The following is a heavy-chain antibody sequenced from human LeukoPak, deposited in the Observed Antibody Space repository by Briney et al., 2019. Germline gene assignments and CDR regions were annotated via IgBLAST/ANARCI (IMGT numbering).Heavy chain of an antibody. J-gene: IGHJ5*02. CDR1: GYSFTGYY. Sequence: AASVKVSCKASGYSFTGYYMHWVRQAPGQGLEWMGWINPNSGGTNYAQKFQGRVTMTRDTSISTAYMELSRLRSDDTAVYYCAREINVHLEQGGWFDLWGQGTLVTVSS. V-gene: IGHV1-2*02. CDR2: INPNSGGT. D-gene: IGHD1-1*01. CDR3: AREINVHLEQGGWFDL.